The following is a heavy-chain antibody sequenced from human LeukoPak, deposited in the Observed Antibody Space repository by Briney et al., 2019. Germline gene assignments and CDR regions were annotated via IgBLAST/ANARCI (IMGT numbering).Heavy chain of an antibody. CDR2: IYYSGST. D-gene: IGHD2-2*01. J-gene: IGHJ4*02. CDR1: GGSISSYY. V-gene: IGHV4-59*08. Sequence: PSETLSLTCTVSGGSISSYYWSWIGQPPGKGLEWMGYIYYSGSTNYNPSLKSRVTISVDTSKNQLSLKLSSVTAADTAVYYCARLNWVVPAARGTSYFDYWGQGTLVTVSS. CDR3: ARLNWVVPAARGTSYFDY.